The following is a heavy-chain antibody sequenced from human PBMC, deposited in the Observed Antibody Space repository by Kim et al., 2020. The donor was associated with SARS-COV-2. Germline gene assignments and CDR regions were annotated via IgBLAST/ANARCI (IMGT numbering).Heavy chain of an antibody. V-gene: IGHV4-34*01. CDR2: INHSGST. CDR1: GGSFSGYY. J-gene: IGHJ6*02. Sequence: SETLSLTCAVYGGSFSGYYWSWIRQPPGKGLEWIGEINHSGSTNYNPSLKSRVTISVDTSKNQFSLKLSSVTAADTAVYYCARALVRGVIIKSYYYGMDVWGQGTTVTVSS. D-gene: IGHD3-10*01. CDR3: ARALVRGVIIKSYYYGMDV.